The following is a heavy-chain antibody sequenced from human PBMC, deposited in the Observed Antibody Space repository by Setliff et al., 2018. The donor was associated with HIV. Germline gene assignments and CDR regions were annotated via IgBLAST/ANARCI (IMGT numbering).Heavy chain of an antibody. J-gene: IGHJ3*02. CDR1: GYSLSNYG. CDR2: ISTYSGDT. CDR3: ATQRDIVMVPGQGGFDI. Sequence: ASVKVSCKASGYSLSNYGLTWVRQAPGQGLEWMGWISTYSGDTSYAQNLQGRVTMTTDTSTTTGYMELRSLRSDDTAVYYCATQRDIVMVPGQGGFDIWAQGTMVTVSS. D-gene: IGHD2-2*01. V-gene: IGHV1-18*01.